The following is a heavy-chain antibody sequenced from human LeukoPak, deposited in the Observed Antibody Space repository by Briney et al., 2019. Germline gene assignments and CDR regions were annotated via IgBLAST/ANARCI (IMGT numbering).Heavy chain of an antibody. J-gene: IGHJ4*02. CDR3: AIAVVLPSPFDY. CDR2: FDPEDGET. CDR1: GYTLTELS. Sequence: GASVNVSCKVSGYTLTELSMHWVRQAPGKGLEWMGGFDPEDGETIYAQKFQGRVTMTEDTSTDTAYMELSSLRSEDTAVYYCAIAVVLPSPFDYWGQGTLVTVSS. D-gene: IGHD2/OR15-2a*01. V-gene: IGHV1-24*01.